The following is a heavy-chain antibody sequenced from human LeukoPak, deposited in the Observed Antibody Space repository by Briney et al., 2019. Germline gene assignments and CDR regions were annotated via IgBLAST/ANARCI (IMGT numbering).Heavy chain of an antibody. Sequence: GGSLRLSCAASGFTFSGYWLHWVRQAPGKGPVWVSRINSDGSSTSYADSVKGRFTISRDNTKNTLYLQMNSLRAEDTAVYYCARDLYSYGYPEDRYFDYWGQGTLVTVSS. CDR1: GFTFSGYW. V-gene: IGHV3-74*01. D-gene: IGHD5-18*01. CDR3: ARDLYSYGYPEDRYFDY. J-gene: IGHJ4*02. CDR2: INSDGSST.